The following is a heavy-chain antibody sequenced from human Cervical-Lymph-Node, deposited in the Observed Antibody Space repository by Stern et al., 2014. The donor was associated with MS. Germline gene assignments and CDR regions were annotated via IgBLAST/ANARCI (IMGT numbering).Heavy chain of an antibody. D-gene: IGHD1-1*01. J-gene: IGHJ4*02. Sequence: EVQLVESGGGLVQPGGSLRLSCAASGFTFTNYWMHWVRQPPGKQPVWISRIDIAGSATSYADSVKGRFTISRDNAKNALYLRMNGLGAEDAGVYYCGRGPLDYLVDYWGQGALVTVSS. V-gene: IGHV3-74*02. CDR1: GFTFTNYW. CDR2: IDIAGSAT. CDR3: GRGPLDYLVDY.